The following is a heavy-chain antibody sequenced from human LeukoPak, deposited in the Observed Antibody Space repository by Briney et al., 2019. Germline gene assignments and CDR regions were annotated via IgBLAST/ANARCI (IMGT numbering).Heavy chain of an antibody. J-gene: IGHJ6*03. Sequence: SETLSLTCAVSVGSISSSNWWSWVRQPPGKGLEWIGEIYHSGSTNYNPSLKSRVTISVDKSKNQFSLKLRSVTAADTAVYYCASVKRSPGYYYYMDVWGKGTTVTVSS. CDR2: IYHSGST. CDR3: ASVKRSPGYYYYMDV. V-gene: IGHV4-4*02. CDR1: VGSISSSNW.